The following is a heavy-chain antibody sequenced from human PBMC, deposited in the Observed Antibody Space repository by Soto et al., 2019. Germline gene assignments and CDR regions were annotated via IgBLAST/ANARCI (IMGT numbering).Heavy chain of an antibody. CDR1: RFSFSTYG. V-gene: IGHV3-33*01. J-gene: IGHJ4*02. D-gene: IGHD3-10*01. CDR3: ARQWGEGYKVPYLDQ. CDR2: IWYDGSRT. Sequence: QVQLVESGGGVVQPGTSLRLSCAASRFSFSTYGMHWVRQAPGKGLEWVAVIWYDGSRTSYTDSVKGRFTISRDNSRNTLYLERDSLRAEDTAVYFCARQWGEGYKVPYLDQWGQGTLVTVSS.